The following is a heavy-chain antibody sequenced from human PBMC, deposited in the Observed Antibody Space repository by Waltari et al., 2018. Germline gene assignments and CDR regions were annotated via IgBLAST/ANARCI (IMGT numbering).Heavy chain of an antibody. CDR1: GGSISSSSYY. Sequence: QLQLQESGPGLVKPSETLSLTCTVSGGSISSSSYYWGWIRQPPGKGLEWIGYIYYSGSTNYNPSLKSRVTISVDTSKNQFSLKLSSVTAADTAVYYCARDNYASWFDPWGQGTLVTVSS. J-gene: IGHJ5*02. CDR3: ARDNYASWFDP. V-gene: IGHV4-61*05. CDR2: IYYSGST. D-gene: IGHD3-16*01.